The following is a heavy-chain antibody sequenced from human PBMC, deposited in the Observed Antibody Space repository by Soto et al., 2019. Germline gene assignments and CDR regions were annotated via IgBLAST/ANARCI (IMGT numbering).Heavy chain of an antibody. J-gene: IGHJ3*02. D-gene: IGHD2-15*01. CDR3: ARYCSSVRCYDEI. V-gene: IGHV1-2*02. CDR1: GYTFSGYY. CDR2: INPNSGST. Sequence: APVKVYCQSSGYTFSGYYIHWLRKDPGQGLEWMGWINPNSGSTNYAQKFQGRVTMTKDTSISTTYMDLSRLISDDTAVYYCARYCSSVRCYDEIWGQGTMVTVSS.